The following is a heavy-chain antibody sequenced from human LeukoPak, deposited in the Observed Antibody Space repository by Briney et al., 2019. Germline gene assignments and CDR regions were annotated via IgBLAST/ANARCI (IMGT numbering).Heavy chain of an antibody. Sequence: PSETLSLTCTVSGGSISSYYWSWIRQPAGKGLEWIGRIYTSGSTNYNPSLKSRVTMSVDTSKNQFSLKLSSVTAADTAVYYCARDSAYYYDSVPFDYWGQGTLVTVSS. D-gene: IGHD3-22*01. CDR1: GGSISSYY. CDR2: IYTSGST. J-gene: IGHJ4*02. V-gene: IGHV4-4*07. CDR3: ARDSAYYYDSVPFDY.